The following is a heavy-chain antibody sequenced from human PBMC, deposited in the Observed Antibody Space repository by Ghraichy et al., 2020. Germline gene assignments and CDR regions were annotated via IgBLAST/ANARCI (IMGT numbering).Heavy chain of an antibody. J-gene: IGHJ4*02. D-gene: IGHD1-26*01. V-gene: IGHV4-39*01. CDR1: GDSISSNIYY. CDR2: IYYSGDT. CDR3: ARHVNIILGPVTSTGGFDY. Sequence: SETLSLTCAVSGDSISSNIYYWGWVRQPPGKGLEWIGTIYYSGDTYYNPSLKTRVTISVDMSKNQFSLRLSSLTAADTAIYYCARHVNIILGPVTSTGGFDYWGQGTLVTVSS.